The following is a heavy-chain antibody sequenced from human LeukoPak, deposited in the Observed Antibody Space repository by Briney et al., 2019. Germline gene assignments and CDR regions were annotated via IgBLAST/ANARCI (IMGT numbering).Heavy chain of an antibody. Sequence: ASVKVSCKPSGYSFTRNGISWVRQAPGQGLEWMAWISANSGNTNYAQNFQDRVTLTTDTSTSTAYMELRSLRSGDTAVYYCARDVNYAFDYWGQGTLVTVSS. J-gene: IGHJ4*02. D-gene: IGHD3-16*01. V-gene: IGHV1-18*01. CDR3: ARDVNYAFDY. CDR2: ISANSGNT. CDR1: GYSFTRNG.